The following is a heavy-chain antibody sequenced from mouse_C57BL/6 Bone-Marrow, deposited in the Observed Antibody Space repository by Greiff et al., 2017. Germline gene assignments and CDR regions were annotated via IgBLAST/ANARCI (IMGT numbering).Heavy chain of an antibody. Sequence: EVKLVESGEGLVKPGGSLKLSCAASGFTFSSYAMSWVRQTPEKRLEWVAYISSGGDYIYYADTVKGRFTNSRDNARNTLYLQMSSLKSEDTSMYYCTRDPGAMDYWGQGTSVTVSS. V-gene: IGHV5-9-1*02. J-gene: IGHJ4*01. CDR3: TRDPGAMDY. CDR1: GFTFSSYA. CDR2: ISSGGDYI.